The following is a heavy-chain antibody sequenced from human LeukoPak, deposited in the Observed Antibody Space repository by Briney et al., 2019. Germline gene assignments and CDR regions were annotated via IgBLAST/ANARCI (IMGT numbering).Heavy chain of an antibody. V-gene: IGHV4-39*01. CDR3: ARGWYQLPI. Sequence: PSETLSLTCTVSGGSISSRTYSWGWIRQPPGKGLEWIGSISYSGSTSYNPSLKSRVTISVDTSKNQFSLKLSSVTAADTAVYYCARGWYQLPIWGQGTLVTVSS. CDR2: ISYSGST. CDR1: GGSISSRTYS. J-gene: IGHJ4*02. D-gene: IGHD2-2*01.